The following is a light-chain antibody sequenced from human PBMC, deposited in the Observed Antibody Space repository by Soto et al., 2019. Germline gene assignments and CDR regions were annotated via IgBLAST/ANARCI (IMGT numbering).Light chain of an antibody. J-gene: IGLJ2*01. CDR3: SSYTSISTHVV. V-gene: IGLV2-14*01. CDR2: EVS. CDR1: SSDVGGYNY. Sequence: QPASVSGSPGQSITISCTGTSSDVGGYNYVSWYQQHPGKAPKLMIYEVSNRPSGVSNRFSGSKSGNTASLTISGLQAEDDADYYCSSYTSISTHVVFGGGTKLTVL.